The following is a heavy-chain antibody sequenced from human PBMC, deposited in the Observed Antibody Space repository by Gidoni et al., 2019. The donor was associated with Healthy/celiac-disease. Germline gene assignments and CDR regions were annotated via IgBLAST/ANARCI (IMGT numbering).Heavy chain of an antibody. CDR2: IKQDGSEK. V-gene: IGHV3-7*01. CDR3: ARDVGYCSSTSCHDAFDI. CDR1: GFPFSSYW. D-gene: IGHD2-2*01. J-gene: IGHJ3*02. Sequence: EVQLVESGGGLAQPGGSLRLSCAASGFPFSSYWMSWVRQAPGKGLEWVANIKQDGSEKYYVDSVKGRFTISRDNAKNSLYLQMNSLRAEDTAVYYCARDVGYCSSTSCHDAFDIWGQGTMVTVSS.